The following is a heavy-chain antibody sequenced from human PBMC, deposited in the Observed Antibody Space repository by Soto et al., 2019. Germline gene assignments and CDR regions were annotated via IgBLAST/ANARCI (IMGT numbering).Heavy chain of an antibody. CDR1: GGSISSSSYY. J-gene: IGHJ5*02. V-gene: IGHV4-39*01. CDR2: IYYTGGT. D-gene: IGHD1-7*01. Sequence: PSETLSLTCTVSGGSISSSSYYWGWVRQLPGKGLEWIGSIYYTGGTFYNPSLKSRVTISVDTSKNQFSLRLSSVTAADTAVYYCATGRDVTGTKVPWGQGTLVTVSS. CDR3: ATGRDVTGTKVP.